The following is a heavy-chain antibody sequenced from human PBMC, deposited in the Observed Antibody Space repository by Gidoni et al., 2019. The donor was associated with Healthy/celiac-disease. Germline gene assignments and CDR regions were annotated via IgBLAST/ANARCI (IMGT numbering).Heavy chain of an antibody. CDR3: ARLDRRGYSYGYFDY. J-gene: IGHJ4*02. Sequence: QLQLQESGPGLVKPSETLSLTCTVSGGSISSSSYYWGWIRQPPGKGLEWIGSIYYSGSTYYNPSLKSRVTISVDTSKNQFSRKLSSVTAADTAVYYCARLDRRGYSYGYFDYWGQGTLVTVSS. CDR1: GGSISSSSYY. D-gene: IGHD5-18*01. V-gene: IGHV4-39*01. CDR2: IYYSGST.